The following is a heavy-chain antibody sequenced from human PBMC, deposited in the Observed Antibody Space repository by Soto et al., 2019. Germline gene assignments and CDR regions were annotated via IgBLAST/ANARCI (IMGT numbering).Heavy chain of an antibody. V-gene: IGHV4-4*02. CDR2: IYHSGST. CDR3: ARAHGNYYYGMDV. CDR1: GGSISSSNW. J-gene: IGHJ6*02. D-gene: IGHD4-17*01. Sequence: QVQLQESGPGLVKPSGTLSLTCAVSGGSISSSNWWSWVRQPPGKGLAWIGEIYHSGSTNYNPSLKSRVTITGDKSKNQSSLKLSSVTAADTAVYYCARAHGNYYYGMDVWGQGTTVTVSS.